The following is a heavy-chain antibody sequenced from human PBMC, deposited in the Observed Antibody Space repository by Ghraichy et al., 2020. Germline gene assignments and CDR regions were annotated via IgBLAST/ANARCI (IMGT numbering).Heavy chain of an antibody. Sequence: SETLSLTCAVYGGSFSGYYWSWIRQPPGKGLEWIGEINHSGSTNYNPSLKSRVTISVDTSKNQFSLKLSSVTAADTAVYYCARGASYYDSSGYPSNLYYFDYWGQGTLVTVSS. V-gene: IGHV4-34*01. D-gene: IGHD3-22*01. J-gene: IGHJ4*02. CDR2: INHSGST. CDR1: GGSFSGYY. CDR3: ARGASYYDSSGYPSNLYYFDY.